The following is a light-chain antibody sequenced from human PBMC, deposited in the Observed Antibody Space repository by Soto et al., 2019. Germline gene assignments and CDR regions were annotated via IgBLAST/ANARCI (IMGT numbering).Light chain of an antibody. J-gene: IGKJ1*01. CDR1: RVISNY. CDR2: AAS. V-gene: IGKV1-27*01. Sequence: DIPMTQSPSSLSASVGDRVTITCRASRVISNYLAWYQQKPGKVPKLLIYAASTLQSGVPFRFSGSGSGTDFTLTISSLQPEDVATYYCQKYNSAPWTFGQGTKVEIK. CDR3: QKYNSAPWT.